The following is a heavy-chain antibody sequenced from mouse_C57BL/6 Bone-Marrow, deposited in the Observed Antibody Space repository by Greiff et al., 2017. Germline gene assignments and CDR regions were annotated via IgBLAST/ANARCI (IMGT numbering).Heavy chain of an antibody. J-gene: IGHJ4*01. CDR2: IYPRDGST. CDR3: ARSSPGSSYAMDY. Sequence: LQESDAELVKPGASVKISCKVSGYTFTDHTIHWMKQRPEQGLEWIGYIYPRDGSTKYNEKFKGKATLTAAKSSSTAYMQLNSMTSEDSAVYFCARSSPGSSYAMDYWGQGTSVTVSS. CDR1: GYTFTDHT. D-gene: IGHD1-1*01. V-gene: IGHV1-78*01.